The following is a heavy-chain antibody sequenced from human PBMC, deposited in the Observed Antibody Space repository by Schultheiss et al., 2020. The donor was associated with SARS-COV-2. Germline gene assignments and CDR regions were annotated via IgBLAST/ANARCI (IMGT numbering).Heavy chain of an antibody. CDR1: GFIFSSYW. CDR2: IKTNGSTT. J-gene: IGHJ5*02. Sequence: GGSLRLSCTASGFIFSSYWMHWVRQAPGKGLVWVSRIKTNGSTTNYADSVKGRFTISRDNAKNTLYLQMNSLRAEDTAVYYCARQGYCSGGTCYSSDYWFDPWGQGTLVTVSS. D-gene: IGHD2-15*01. V-gene: IGHV3-74*01. CDR3: ARQGYCSGGTCYSSDYWFDP.